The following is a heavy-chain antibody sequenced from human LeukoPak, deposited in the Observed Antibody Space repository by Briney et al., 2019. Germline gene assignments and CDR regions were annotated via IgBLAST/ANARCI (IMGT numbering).Heavy chain of an antibody. J-gene: IGHJ6*02. V-gene: IGHV4-39*07. CDR2: IYYSGST. CDR3: ARGLRGVVPAVVRPAGSYYYGMDV. CDR1: GGSISSSSYY. D-gene: IGHD2-2*01. Sequence: SETLSLTCTVSGGSISSSSYYWGWIRQPPGRGLEWIGSIYYSGSTYYNPSLKSRVTISVDTSKNQFSLKLSSVTAADTAVYYCARGLRGVVPAVVRPAGSYYYGMDVWGQGTTVTVSS.